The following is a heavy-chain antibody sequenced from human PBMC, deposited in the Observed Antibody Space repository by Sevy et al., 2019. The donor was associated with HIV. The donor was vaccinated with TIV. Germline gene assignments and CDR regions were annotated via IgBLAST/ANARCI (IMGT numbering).Heavy chain of an antibody. CDR2: ISGSGGTT. CDR1: GLTFNSHA. CDR3: AKDYMLNLWRGYFDS. Sequence: GGSLRLSCAASGLTFNSHAMSWVRQPPGRGLEWVSAISGSGGTTVYADSVRGRFTMSRDNSKNPLFLVMNSLRAEDTAVYYCAKDYMLNLWRGYFDSWGQGTLVTVSS. D-gene: IGHD3-3*01. J-gene: IGHJ4*02. V-gene: IGHV3-23*01.